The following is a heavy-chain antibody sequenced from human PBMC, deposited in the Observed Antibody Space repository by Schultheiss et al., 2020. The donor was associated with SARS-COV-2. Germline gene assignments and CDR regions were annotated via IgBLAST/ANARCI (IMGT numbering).Heavy chain of an antibody. V-gene: IGHV4-34*01. Sequence: SETLSLTCAVSGDSISCDYWRLIRQPPGKGLEWIGEIYHSGSTNYNPSLKSRVTISVDTSKSQFSLKLNSVTAADTAVYYCARRKVAAHKRTYYGMDVWGQGTTVTVSS. CDR1: GDSISCDY. CDR3: ARRKVAAHKRTYYGMDV. J-gene: IGHJ6*02. D-gene: IGHD6-13*01. CDR2: IYHSGST.